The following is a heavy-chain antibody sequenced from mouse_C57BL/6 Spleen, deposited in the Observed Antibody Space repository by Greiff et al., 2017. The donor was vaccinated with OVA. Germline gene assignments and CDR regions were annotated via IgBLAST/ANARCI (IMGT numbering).Heavy chain of an antibody. Sequence: QVQLQQSGAELVKPGASVKISCKASGYAFSSYWMNWVKQRPGKGLEWIGQIYPGDGDTNYNGKFKGKATLTADKSSSTAYMQLSSLTSEDSAVYFCARGELLHYFDYWGQGTTLTVSS. CDR1: GYAFSSYW. V-gene: IGHV1-80*01. J-gene: IGHJ2*01. CDR2: IYPGDGDT. CDR3: ARGELLHYFDY. D-gene: IGHD1-1*01.